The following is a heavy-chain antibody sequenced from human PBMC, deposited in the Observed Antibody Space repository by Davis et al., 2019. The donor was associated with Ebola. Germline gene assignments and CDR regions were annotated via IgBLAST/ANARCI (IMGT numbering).Heavy chain of an antibody. CDR2: ISAYNGNT. CDR3: ASRGIYGGNSEYYYYGMDV. D-gene: IGHD4-23*01. CDR1: GYTFTSYG. Sequence: AASVKVSCKASGYTFTSYGISWVRQAPGQGLEWMGWISAYNGNTNYAQKLQGRVTMTTDTSTSTAYMELSSLRSEDTAVYYCASRGIYGGNSEYYYYGMDVWGQGTTVTVSS. V-gene: IGHV1-18*01. J-gene: IGHJ6*02.